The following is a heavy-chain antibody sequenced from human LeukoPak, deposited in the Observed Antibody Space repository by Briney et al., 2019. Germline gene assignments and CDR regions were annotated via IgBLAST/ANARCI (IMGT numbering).Heavy chain of an antibody. Sequence: GGSLRLSCAASGFTFSSYAMSWVRQAPGKGLEWVSAISGSGGSTYYADSVKGRFTISRDDSKNRLYLQMNSLRAEDTAVYYCAMIDDYGDYGGYWGQGTLVTVSS. CDR1: GFTFSSYA. CDR2: ISGSGGST. J-gene: IGHJ4*02. CDR3: AMIDDYGDYGGY. V-gene: IGHV3-23*01. D-gene: IGHD4-17*01.